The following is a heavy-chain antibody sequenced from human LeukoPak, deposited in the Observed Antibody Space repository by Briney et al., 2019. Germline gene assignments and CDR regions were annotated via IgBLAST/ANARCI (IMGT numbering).Heavy chain of an antibody. J-gene: IGHJ4*02. D-gene: IGHD3-22*01. CDR3: ASFSPYYYDSSGYRDY. CDR1: GGTFSSCA. CDR2: IIPIFGTA. Sequence: ASVKVSCKASGGTFSSCAISWVRQAPGQGLEWMGGIIPIFGTANYAQKFQGRVTITADESTSTAYLELSSLRSEDTAMYYCASFSPYYYDSSGYRDYWGQGTLVTVSS. V-gene: IGHV1-69*13.